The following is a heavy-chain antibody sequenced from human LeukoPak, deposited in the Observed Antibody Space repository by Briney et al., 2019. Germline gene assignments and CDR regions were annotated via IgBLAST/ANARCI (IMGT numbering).Heavy chain of an antibody. V-gene: IGHV3-48*02. CDR3: AREEDGIAVAGTEGFDY. CDR2: ISSSSSTI. D-gene: IGHD6-19*01. J-gene: IGHJ4*02. Sequence: PGGSLRLSCAASGFTFSSYSMNWVRKAPGKGLEWVSYISSSSSTIYYADSVKGRFTISRDNAKNSLYLQMNSLRDEDTAVYYCAREEDGIAVAGTEGFDYWGQGTLVTVSS. CDR1: GFTFSSYS.